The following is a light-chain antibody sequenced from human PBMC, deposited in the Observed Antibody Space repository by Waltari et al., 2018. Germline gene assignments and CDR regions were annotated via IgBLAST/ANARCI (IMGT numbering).Light chain of an antibody. J-gene: IGLJ3*02. V-gene: IGLV3-21*04. Sequence: SYVLNQPPSVSVAPGQTARISCGGTSLGTNTVHWYQQKPGQSPVLVIHYDSGRPSVIPWRFSGSTSGNTATLTSKWVEAGDEAEYFCQVWDFTQGVFGGGTKLTVL. CDR2: YDS. CDR3: QVWDFTQGV. CDR1: SLGTNT.